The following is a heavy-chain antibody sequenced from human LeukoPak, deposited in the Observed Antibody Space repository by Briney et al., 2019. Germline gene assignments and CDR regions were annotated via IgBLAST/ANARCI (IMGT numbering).Heavy chain of an antibody. D-gene: IGHD6-19*01. V-gene: IGHV3-30*04. J-gene: IGHJ3*02. CDR3: ARGARGSGWRVFDI. Sequence: PGTSLRLSCAASGFTFSSYAMHWVRQAPGKGLERVALISYDGINKYNADSVKGRFTISRDNSKNTLYLQMNSLRPEDTAVYYCARGARGSGWRVFDIWGQGTMVTVSS. CDR1: GFTFSSYA. CDR2: ISYDGINK.